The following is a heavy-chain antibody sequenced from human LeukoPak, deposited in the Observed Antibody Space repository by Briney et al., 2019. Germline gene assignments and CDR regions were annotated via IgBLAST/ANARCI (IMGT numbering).Heavy chain of an antibody. D-gene: IGHD4-17*01. J-gene: IGHJ3*02. Sequence: ASVKVSCKASGYTFTGYYMHWVRQAPGQELEWMGWINPNSGGTNYAQKFQGRVTMTRDTSITTAYMELSRLRSDDRALYYCARDYGLAFDIWGQGTMVTVSS. CDR2: INPNSGGT. V-gene: IGHV1-2*02. CDR1: GYTFTGYY. CDR3: ARDYGLAFDI.